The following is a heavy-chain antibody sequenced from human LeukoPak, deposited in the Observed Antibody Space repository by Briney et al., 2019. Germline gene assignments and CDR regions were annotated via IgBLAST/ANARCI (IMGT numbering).Heavy chain of an antibody. D-gene: IGHD3-10*01. CDR1: GYTFTSYD. Sequence: GASVKVSCKASGYTFTSYDINWVRQATGQGLEWMGWMNPNSGNTGYAQKFQGRVTMTKNTSISTAYMELSSLRSEDTAVYYCARANRGLAWFDPWGQGTLVTVSS. CDR3: ARANRGLAWFDP. CDR2: MNPNSGNT. V-gene: IGHV1-8*01. J-gene: IGHJ5*02.